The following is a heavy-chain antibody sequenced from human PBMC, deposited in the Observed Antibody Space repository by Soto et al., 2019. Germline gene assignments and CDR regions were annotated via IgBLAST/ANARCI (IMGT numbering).Heavy chain of an antibody. Sequence: ASVKVSCKASGDTFTSNGISWVRQAPGQGLEWMGWISAYNGNTNYAQKLQGRVTMTTDTSTSTAYMELRSLRSDDTAVYYCARDLAYCGGDCYPIDYWGQGTLVTVSS. CDR2: ISAYNGNT. CDR3: ARDLAYCGGDCYPIDY. J-gene: IGHJ4*02. V-gene: IGHV1-18*01. D-gene: IGHD2-21*02. CDR1: GDTFTSNG.